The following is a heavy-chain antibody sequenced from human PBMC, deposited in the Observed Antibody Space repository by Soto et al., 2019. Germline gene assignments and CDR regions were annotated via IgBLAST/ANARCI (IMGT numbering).Heavy chain of an antibody. Sequence: TGGSLRLSCSASGFIFSNYAMHRVRQDPRKGLDYVSSVTSEGGTTFYADSVKGRFTISRDNSKNTLYIQMSSLRPEDTAVYYCVKDNMDDRYCTSDSCYLDYWGQGTPVTVSS. V-gene: IGHV3-64D*06. CDR2: VTSEGGTT. J-gene: IGHJ4*02. CDR3: VKDNMDDRYCTSDSCYLDY. CDR1: GFIFSNYA. D-gene: IGHD2-8*02.